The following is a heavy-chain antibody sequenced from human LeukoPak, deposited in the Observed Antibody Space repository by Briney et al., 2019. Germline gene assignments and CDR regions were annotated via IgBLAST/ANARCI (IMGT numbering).Heavy chain of an antibody. Sequence: GGSLRLSCAASGFTVSSNYMSWVRQAPGKGLEWISGIRSAVDTTHYADSVKGRFIISRDNSKNTLSLQLNSLRPEDTALYYCAKHFCTGLDCSLFDSWGQGTLVTVSS. D-gene: IGHD3/OR15-3a*01. CDR1: GFTVSSNY. J-gene: IGHJ4*02. V-gene: IGHV3-23*01. CDR3: AKHFCTGLDCSLFDS. CDR2: IRSAVDTT.